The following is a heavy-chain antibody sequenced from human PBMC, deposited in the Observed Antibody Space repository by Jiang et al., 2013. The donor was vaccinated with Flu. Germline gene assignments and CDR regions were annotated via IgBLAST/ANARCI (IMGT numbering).Heavy chain of an antibody. J-gene: IGHJ4*02. D-gene: IGHD2-8*01. CDR1: GDSVSSNSAA. CDR2: TYYRSKWFN. V-gene: IGHV6-1*01. Sequence: SQTLSLTCAISGDSVSSNSAAWNWIRQSPSRGLEWLGRTYYRSKWFNGYAVSVKSRITIKPDTSKNQFSLQLNFVTPDDMGVYYCARGYNGYIDSWGQGTPVTVSS. CDR3: ARGYNGYIDS.